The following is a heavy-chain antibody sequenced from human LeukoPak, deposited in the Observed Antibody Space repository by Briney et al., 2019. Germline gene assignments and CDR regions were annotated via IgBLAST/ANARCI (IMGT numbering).Heavy chain of an antibody. D-gene: IGHD6-19*01. CDR2: IYYSGST. J-gene: IGHJ2*01. CDR3: ARRSSGWFRYWYFDL. Sequence: KPSETLSLTCTISDDSISSNRYFGAWIRQPPGQGLEWIGSIYYSGSTYYNPSLKSRVTISVDTSKNQFSLKLSSVTAADTAVYYCARRSSGWFRYWYFDLWGRGTLVTVSS. CDR1: DDSISSNRYF. V-gene: IGHV4-39*01.